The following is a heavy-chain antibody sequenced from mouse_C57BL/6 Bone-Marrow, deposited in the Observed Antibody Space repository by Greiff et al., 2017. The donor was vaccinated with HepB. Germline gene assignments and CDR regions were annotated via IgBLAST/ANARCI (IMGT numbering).Heavy chain of an antibody. D-gene: IGHD2-3*01. J-gene: IGHJ4*01. CDR3: AKGWLPYAMDY. CDR2: IDPSDSET. V-gene: IGHV1-52*01. CDR1: GYTFTSYW. Sequence: QVQLQQPGAELVRPGSSVKLSCKASGYTFTSYWMHWVKQRPIQGLEWIGNIDPSDSETHYNQKFKDKATLTVDKSSSTAYMQLSSLTSEDSAVYYCAKGWLPYAMDYWGQGTSVTVSS.